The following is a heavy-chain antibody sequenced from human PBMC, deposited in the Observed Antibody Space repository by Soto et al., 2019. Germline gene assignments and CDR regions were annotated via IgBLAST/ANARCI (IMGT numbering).Heavy chain of an antibody. CDR1: GFTFSNAW. J-gene: IGHJ4*02. Sequence: GESLKISCAASGFTFSNAWMSWVRQAPGKGLEWVGRIKSKTDGGTTDYAAPVKGRFTVSRDDSKNTLYLQMNSLKTEDTAVYYCTINEAPLDYWGQGTLVTVSS. CDR3: TINEAPLDY. CDR2: IKSKTDGGTT. V-gene: IGHV3-15*01.